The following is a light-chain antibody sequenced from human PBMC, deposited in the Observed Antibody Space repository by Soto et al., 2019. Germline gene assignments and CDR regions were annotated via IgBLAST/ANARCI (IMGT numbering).Light chain of an antibody. V-gene: IGLV2-11*01. CDR3: CSYVGSDSSFV. J-gene: IGLJ1*01. CDR1: SSDVGGYNF. Sequence: QSVLTQPASVSGSPGQSITISCTGTSSDVGGYNFVSWYQQHPGKVPKLIIYDVSIRPSGVPDRFSASKSGITASLTISGLQAEDEADYYCCSYVGSDSSFVFGSGTKVTVL. CDR2: DVS.